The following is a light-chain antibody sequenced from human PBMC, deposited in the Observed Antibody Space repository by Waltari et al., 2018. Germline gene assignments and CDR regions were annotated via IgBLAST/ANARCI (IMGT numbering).Light chain of an antibody. Sequence: DVVMTQSPLSLSVTLGQSDSISCRSSESLVASDGNTYFNWFQQRPGQLPRRLLYKVSNRDSGVPDRFSGSGSGTDFTLRITKVEAEDVGVYYCMQGIHRPWTFGQGTKVEIK. CDR2: KVS. V-gene: IGKV2-30*01. CDR1: ESLVASDGNTY. CDR3: MQGIHRPWT. J-gene: IGKJ1*01.